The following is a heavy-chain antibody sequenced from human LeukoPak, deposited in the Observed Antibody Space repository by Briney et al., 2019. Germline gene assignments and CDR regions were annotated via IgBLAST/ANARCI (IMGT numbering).Heavy chain of an antibody. CDR3: ARGTGDYDFWSGYYGHYYFDY. Sequence: PSETLSLTCSVSGGSINTYYWGWIRQPPGKGLEWIGSIYHSGSTYYNPSLKSRVTISVDTSKNQFSLKLSSVTAADTAVYYCARGTGDYDFWSGYYGHYYFDYWGQGTLVTVSS. V-gene: IGHV4-39*07. CDR1: GGSINTYY. D-gene: IGHD3-3*01. CDR2: IYHSGST. J-gene: IGHJ4*02.